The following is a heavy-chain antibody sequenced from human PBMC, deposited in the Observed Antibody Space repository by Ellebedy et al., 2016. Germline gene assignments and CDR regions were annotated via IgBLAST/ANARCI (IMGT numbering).Heavy chain of an antibody. V-gene: IGHV4-34*01. CDR2: INHSGST. CDR1: GGSFSGYY. Sequence: SETLSLTXAVYGGSFSGYYWSWIRQPPGKGLEWIEEINHSGSTNYNPSLKSRVTISVDTSKNQFSLKLSSVTAADTAVYYCARVELAVIAIRTILSPWGQGTLVTVSS. J-gene: IGHJ5*02. CDR3: ARVELAVIAIRTILSP. D-gene: IGHD2-21*01.